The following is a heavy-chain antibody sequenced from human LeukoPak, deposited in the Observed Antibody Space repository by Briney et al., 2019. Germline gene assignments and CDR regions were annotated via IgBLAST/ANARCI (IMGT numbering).Heavy chain of an antibody. CDR2: INPSGGST. V-gene: IGHV1-46*01. J-gene: IGHJ4*02. CDR3: ARLGVVGAVDY. Sequence: ASVKVSCKASGYTFTSYYMHWVRQAPGQGLEWMGIINPSGGSTSYAQKFQGRVTMTRDTSTSTVYMGLSSLRSEDTAVYYCARLGVVGAVDYWGQGTLVTVSS. CDR1: GYTFTSYY. D-gene: IGHD1-26*01.